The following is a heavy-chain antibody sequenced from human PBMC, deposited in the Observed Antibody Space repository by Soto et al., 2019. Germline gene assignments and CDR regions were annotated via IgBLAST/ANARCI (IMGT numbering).Heavy chain of an antibody. CDR1: GGPISSSSYY. Sequence: QLQLQESGPGLVKPSETLSLTCTVSGGPISSSSYYWSWIRQSPGKGLEWIGSIYYSGSTYYNPSLLSRGTTSVDTSNNQFSLILSSVTAADTSVYYCARLGAGGATNFDYWAQGTLVTVSS. CDR3: ARLGAGGATNFDY. V-gene: IGHV4-39*01. J-gene: IGHJ4*02. D-gene: IGHD3-16*01. CDR2: IYYSGST.